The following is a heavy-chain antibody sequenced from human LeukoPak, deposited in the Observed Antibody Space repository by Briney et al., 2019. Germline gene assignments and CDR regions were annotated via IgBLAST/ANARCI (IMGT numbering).Heavy chain of an antibody. J-gene: IGHJ4*02. D-gene: IGHD4-23*01. Sequence: AGSLTLSSSASGVTFNDHYMDGGRQAPGKGLEWVGRTRNKANSYTTEYAASVKGRFTISRDDSKNSLYLQMNSLKTEDTVVYYCARANYGGNSHFDYWGLGTLVTVSS. CDR2: TRNKANSYTT. V-gene: IGHV3-72*01. CDR3: ARANYGGNSHFDY. CDR1: GVTFNDHY.